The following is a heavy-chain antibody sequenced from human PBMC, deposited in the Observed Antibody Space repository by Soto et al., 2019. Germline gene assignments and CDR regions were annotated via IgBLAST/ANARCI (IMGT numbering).Heavy chain of an antibody. V-gene: IGHV3-15*07. CDR3: STASSGWYYYYYGMDV. CDR2: IKSKTDGGTT. CDR1: GFTFSNAW. J-gene: IGHJ6*02. D-gene: IGHD6-19*01. Sequence: EVQLVESGGGLVKPGGSLRLSCAASGFTFSNAWMNWVRQAPGKGLEWVGRIKSKTDGGTTDYAAHVKGRFTISRDDSKNTLYLQMNSLKTEDTAVYYCSTASSGWYYYYYGMDVWGQGTTVTVSS.